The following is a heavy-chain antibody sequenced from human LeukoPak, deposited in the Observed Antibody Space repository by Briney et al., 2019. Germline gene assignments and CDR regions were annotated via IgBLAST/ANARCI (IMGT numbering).Heavy chain of an antibody. CDR1: GFTFSSYW. V-gene: IGHV3-7*03. CDR3: ASRPTLTIFGVVINY. Sequence: GGSLRLSCAVSGFTFSSYWMSWVRQAPGKGLEWVANIKQDGSEKYYVDSAKGRFTISRDNAKNSLYLQMNSLRAEDTAVYYCASRPTLTIFGVVINYWGQGTLVTVSS. D-gene: IGHD3-3*01. J-gene: IGHJ4*02. CDR2: IKQDGSEK.